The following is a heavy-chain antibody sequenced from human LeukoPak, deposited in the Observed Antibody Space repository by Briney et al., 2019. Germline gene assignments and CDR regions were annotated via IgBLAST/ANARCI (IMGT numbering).Heavy chain of an antibody. V-gene: IGHV1-18*01. D-gene: IGHD3/OR15-3a*01. CDR1: GGTFSSYA. J-gene: IGHJ4*02. Sequence: ASVKVPCKASGGTFSSYAISWVRQAPGQGLEWMGWISTYTGNTNYAQMLQATLTMTTDPSTNTAYMELRSLRSDDTAVYYCARDLREDWGPLYFDYWGQGTLVTASS. CDR3: ARDLREDWGPLYFDY. CDR2: ISTYTGNT.